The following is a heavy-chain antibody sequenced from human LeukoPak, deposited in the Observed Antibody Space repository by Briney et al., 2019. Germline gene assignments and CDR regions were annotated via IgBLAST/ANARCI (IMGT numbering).Heavy chain of an antibody. Sequence: GGSLRLSCAASGFTFSTYGMHWVRQAPGKGLEWVAVIWYDGNNKEYADSVKGQFTISRDNSKSTLSLQMNSLRVEDTGMYYCARVNCRSSSCYLASYFFDSWGQGTLVTVSS. J-gene: IGHJ5*01. V-gene: IGHV3-33*01. CDR1: GFTFSTYG. D-gene: IGHD2-2*01. CDR2: IWYDGNNK. CDR3: ARVNCRSSSCYLASYFFDS.